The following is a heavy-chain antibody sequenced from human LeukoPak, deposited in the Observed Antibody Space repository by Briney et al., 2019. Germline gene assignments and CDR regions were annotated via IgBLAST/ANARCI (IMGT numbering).Heavy chain of an antibody. V-gene: IGHV3-7*01. D-gene: IGHD3-3*01. CDR2: IKQDGSEK. Sequence: GGSLRLSCAASGFTFSTYWMSWVRQAPGKGLEWVANIKQDGSEKYYVDSVKGRFTISRDNAKKSLYLQMNSQRAEDTAVYYCASGFLDDFWSGHFWGQGTLVTVSS. J-gene: IGHJ4*02. CDR1: GFTFSTYW. CDR3: ASGFLDDFWSGHF.